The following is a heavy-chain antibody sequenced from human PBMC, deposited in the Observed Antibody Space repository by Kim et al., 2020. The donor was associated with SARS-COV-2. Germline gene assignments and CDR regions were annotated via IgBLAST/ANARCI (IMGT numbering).Heavy chain of an antibody. CDR1: GYSFTSYW. CDR3: ASLAVEYGGNSGYDY. V-gene: IGHV5-10-1*01. CDR2: IDPSDSYT. Sequence: GESLKISCKGSGYSFTSYWISWVRQMPGKGLEWMGRIDPSDSYTNYSPSFQGHVTISADKSISTAYLQWSSLKASDTAMYYCASLAVEYGGNSGYDYWGQGTLVTVSS. D-gene: IGHD2-21*02. J-gene: IGHJ4*02.